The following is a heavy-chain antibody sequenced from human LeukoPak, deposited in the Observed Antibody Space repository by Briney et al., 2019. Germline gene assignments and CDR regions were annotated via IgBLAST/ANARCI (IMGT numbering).Heavy chain of an antibody. CDR3: ARLDILTGNYYYFNF. Sequence: GGSLRLSCAASGFTFSSYWMHCVRQAPGMGLVWVSRISGDGSTTSYADSVKGRFTISRDNAKNTLYLQMNSLRAEDTAVYYCARLDILTGNYYYFNFWGQRTLVTVSS. J-gene: IGHJ4*02. V-gene: IGHV3-74*01. CDR1: GFTFSSYW. CDR2: ISGDGSTT. D-gene: IGHD3-9*01.